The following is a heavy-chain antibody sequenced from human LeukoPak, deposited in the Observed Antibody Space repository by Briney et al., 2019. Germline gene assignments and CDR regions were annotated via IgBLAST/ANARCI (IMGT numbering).Heavy chain of an antibody. CDR1: GFTFSSYG. CDR3: ARERLGELSLYSYFDY. CDR2: IWYDGSNK. Sequence: PGRSLRLSCAASGFTFSSYGMHWVRQAPGKGLEWVAVIWYDGSNKYYADSVKGRFTISRGNSKNTLYLQMNSLRAEDTAVYYCARERLGELSLYSYFDYWGQGTLVTVSS. D-gene: IGHD3-16*02. J-gene: IGHJ4*02. V-gene: IGHV3-33*01.